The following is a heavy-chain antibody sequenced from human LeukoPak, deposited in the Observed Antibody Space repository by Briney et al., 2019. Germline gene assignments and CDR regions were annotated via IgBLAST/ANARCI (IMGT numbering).Heavy chain of an antibody. D-gene: IGHD6-13*01. J-gene: IGHJ5*02. Sequence: SQTLSLTCAISGDSVSSNSAAWNWIRQSPSRGLEWLGRTYYRSKWYNDYAVSVKSRITINPDTSKNQFSLQLNSVTPEDTAVYYCARDGYSSSWYNGGAYNWFDPWGQGTLVTVSS. CDR2: TYYRSKWYN. V-gene: IGHV6-1*01. CDR3: ARDGYSSSWYNGGAYNWFDP. CDR1: GDSVSSNSAA.